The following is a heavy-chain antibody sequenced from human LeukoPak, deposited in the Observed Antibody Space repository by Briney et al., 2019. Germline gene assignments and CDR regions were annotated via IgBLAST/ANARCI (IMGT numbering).Heavy chain of an antibody. J-gene: IGHJ4*02. D-gene: IGHD2/OR15-2a*01. CDR2: INDGGSNT. CDR3: ARDWGIQNMYYFDF. CDR1: GFTFSTYA. Sequence: GGSPRLSCAASGFTFSTYAMGWVRRAPGKGLEWVAHINDGGSNTYYADSVGGRFTISRDNSKDTLYVQMDSLRVEDTAVYYCARDWGIQNMYYFDFWGLGTQVTVSS. V-gene: IGHV3-23*01.